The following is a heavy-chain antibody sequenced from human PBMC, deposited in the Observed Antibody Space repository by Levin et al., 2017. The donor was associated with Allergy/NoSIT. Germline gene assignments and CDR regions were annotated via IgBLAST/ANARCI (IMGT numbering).Heavy chain of an antibody. CDR2: IIPIFGTA. V-gene: IGHV1-69*06. J-gene: IGHJ3*02. D-gene: IGHD4-11*01. Sequence: SVKVSCKASGGTFSSYAISWVRQAPGQGLEWMGGIIPIFGTANYAQKFQGRVTITADKSTSTAYMELSSLRSEDTAVYYCARDVPPPNRYSRLAFDIWGQGTMVTVSS. CDR1: GGTFSSYA. CDR3: ARDVPPPNRYSRLAFDI.